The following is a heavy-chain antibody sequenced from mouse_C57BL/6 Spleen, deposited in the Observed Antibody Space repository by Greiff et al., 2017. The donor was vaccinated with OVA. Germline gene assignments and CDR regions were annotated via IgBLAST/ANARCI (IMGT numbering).Heavy chain of an antibody. CDR2: FSSDSSTI. Sequence: DVKLVESGGGLVKPGGSLTLSCAASGFTFSDYGMHWVRQAPAKGLEWVAYFSSDSSTIYYAESVKGRITISRDHAQKPLFLQMTCLSAEDTAIDYCARVYYSDGGSWFAYWGQGTLVTVSA. CDR1: GFTFSDYG. J-gene: IGHJ3*01. D-gene: IGHD2-13*01. V-gene: IGHV5-17*01. CDR3: ARVYYSDGGSWFAY.